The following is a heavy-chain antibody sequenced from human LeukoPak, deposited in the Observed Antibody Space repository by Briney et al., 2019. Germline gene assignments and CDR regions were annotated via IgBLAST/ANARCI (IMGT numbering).Heavy chain of an antibody. CDR3: ARVVASSGWPYFDH. Sequence: GASVKVSCKASGYTFTSYGITWVRQAPGQGLEWMGWISAYNGNTKYAQKLQGRVTMTTDTSTSTAYMELRSLRSDDTAVYYCARVVASSGWPYFDHWGQGTLVTVSS. J-gene: IGHJ4*02. CDR2: ISAYNGNT. V-gene: IGHV1-18*01. CDR1: GYTFTSYG. D-gene: IGHD6-19*01.